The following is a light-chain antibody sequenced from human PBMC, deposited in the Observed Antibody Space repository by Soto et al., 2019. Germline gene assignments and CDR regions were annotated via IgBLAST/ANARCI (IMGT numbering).Light chain of an antibody. CDR3: QQYNSYSLT. Sequence: DIPMTQSPSTLSASLGDRVTITCRASQSITNRLAWYQQKPGKAPKVLIYDASSLESGVPSRFSGSGSGTEFILTISSLQPDDFATYYCQQYNSYSLTFGGGTKVDIK. J-gene: IGKJ4*01. CDR1: QSITNR. V-gene: IGKV1-5*01. CDR2: DAS.